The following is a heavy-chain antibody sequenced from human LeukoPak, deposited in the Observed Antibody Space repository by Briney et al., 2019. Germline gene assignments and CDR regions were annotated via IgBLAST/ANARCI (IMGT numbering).Heavy chain of an antibody. Sequence: PGRSLRLSCAASGFTFSSYGMHWVRQAPGKGLEWVAVISYDGSNKYYADSVKGRFTISRDNSKNTLYLQMNSLRAEDMAVYYCAKGYYYADDYWGQGTLVTVSS. CDR1: GFTFSSYG. D-gene: IGHD3-10*01. CDR3: AKGYYYADDY. V-gene: IGHV3-30*18. CDR2: ISYDGSNK. J-gene: IGHJ4*02.